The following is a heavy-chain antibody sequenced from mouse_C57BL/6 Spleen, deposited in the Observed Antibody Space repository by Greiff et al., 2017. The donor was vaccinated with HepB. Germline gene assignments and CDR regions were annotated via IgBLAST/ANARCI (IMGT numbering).Heavy chain of an antibody. CDR3: ARSRYYGNLYYAMDY. J-gene: IGHJ4*01. D-gene: IGHD2-1*01. CDR2: IDPNSGGT. V-gene: IGHV1-72*01. Sequence: QVQLKQPGAELVKPGASVKLSCKASGYTFTSYWMHWVKQRPGRGLEWIGRIDPNSGGTKYNEKFKSKATLTVDKPSSTAYMQLSSLTSEDSAVYYCARSRYYGNLYYAMDYWGQGTSVTVSS. CDR1: GYTFTSYW.